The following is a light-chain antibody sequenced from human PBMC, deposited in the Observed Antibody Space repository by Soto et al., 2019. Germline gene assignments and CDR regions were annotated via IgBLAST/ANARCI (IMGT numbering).Light chain of an antibody. CDR3: QQYNSYSRT. Sequence: DIQMTQSPSTLSASVGDRVTITCRASQRISGLLAWYQQKPGKAPKLLMYDASNLQRGVPSRFSGSGSGTEFTLTISSLQSDDFATYSCQQYNSYSRTFGQGTKV. CDR2: DAS. V-gene: IGKV1-5*01. J-gene: IGKJ1*01. CDR1: QRISGL.